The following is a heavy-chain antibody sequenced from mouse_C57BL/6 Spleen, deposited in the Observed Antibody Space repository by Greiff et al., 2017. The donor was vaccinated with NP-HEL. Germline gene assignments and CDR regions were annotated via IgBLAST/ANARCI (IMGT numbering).Heavy chain of an antibody. D-gene: IGHD2-2*01. V-gene: IGHV1-64*01. CDR3: ARFGYDGVYAMDY. CDR2: IHPNSGST. CDR1: GYTFPSYC. J-gene: IGHJ4*01. Sequence: GAELVKPGASVKLSCKASGYTFPSYCMPWVKQTPGPGLELIGLIHPNSGSTNYNEKFKSKATLTVDKSSSTAYMQLSSLTSEDSAVYYCARFGYDGVYAMDYWGKGTSVTVST.